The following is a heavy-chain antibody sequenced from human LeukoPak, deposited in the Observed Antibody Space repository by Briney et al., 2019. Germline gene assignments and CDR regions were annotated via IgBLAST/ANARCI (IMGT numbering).Heavy chain of an antibody. D-gene: IGHD5-24*01. Sequence: GGSLRLPCAASGFTFSSYSMNWVRQAPGKGLEWVSSISSSSSYIYYADSVKGRFTISRDNAKNSLYLQMNSLRAGDTAVYYCASVEMATITYWGQGTLVTVSS. V-gene: IGHV3-21*01. J-gene: IGHJ4*02. CDR3: ASVEMATITY. CDR2: ISSSSSYI. CDR1: GFTFSSYS.